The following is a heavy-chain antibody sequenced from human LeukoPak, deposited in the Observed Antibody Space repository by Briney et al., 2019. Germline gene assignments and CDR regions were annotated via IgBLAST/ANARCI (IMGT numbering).Heavy chain of an antibody. Sequence: PGGSLRLSCAASGFTFSSYSMNWVRQAPGKGLEWVSSISSSSSYIYYADSVKGRFTISRDNAKNSLYLQMNGLRAEDTAVYYCAREYYDFWSGYYISHYYYYMDVWGKGTTVTVSS. J-gene: IGHJ6*03. CDR2: ISSSSSYI. CDR3: AREYYDFWSGYYISHYYYYMDV. V-gene: IGHV3-21*01. D-gene: IGHD3-3*01. CDR1: GFTFSSYS.